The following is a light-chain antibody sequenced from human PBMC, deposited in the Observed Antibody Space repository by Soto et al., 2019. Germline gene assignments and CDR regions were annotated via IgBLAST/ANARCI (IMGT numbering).Light chain of an antibody. CDR1: SGHSSYA. CDR2: LDSDGSH. J-gene: IGLJ2*01. CDR3: QTWGTGIHVV. V-gene: IGLV4-69*01. Sequence: QPVLTQSPSASASLGASVKLTCTLSSGHSSYAIAWHQQQPEKGPRNLMKLDSDGSHTKGDAIPDRFSGSSSGAERYLTISSLLSEDEADYYCQTWGTGIHVVFGGGTKLTVL.